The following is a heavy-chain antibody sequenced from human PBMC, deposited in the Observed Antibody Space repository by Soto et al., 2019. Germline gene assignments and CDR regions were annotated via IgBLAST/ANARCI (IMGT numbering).Heavy chain of an antibody. CDR3: ARDANPNYDYYMDV. Sequence: GGSLRLSCAASGFTFSSYSMNWVRQAPGKGLEWVSSISSSSSYIYYADSVKGRFTISRDNDKNSLYLQMNSLRAEDTAVYYCARDANPNYDYYMDVWGKGTTVTVSS. CDR2: ISSSSSYI. CDR1: GFTFSSYS. V-gene: IGHV3-21*01. J-gene: IGHJ6*03.